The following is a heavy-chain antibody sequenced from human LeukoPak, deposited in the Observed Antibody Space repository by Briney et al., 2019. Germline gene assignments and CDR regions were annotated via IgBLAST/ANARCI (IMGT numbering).Heavy chain of an antibody. CDR3: ARDLRDKYDYVWGSYRPLWY. J-gene: IGHJ4*02. CDR2: INPNSGGT. V-gene: IGHV1-2*02. CDR1: GYTFTGYY. D-gene: IGHD3-16*02. Sequence: ASVKVSCKASGYTFTGYYTHWVRQAPGQGLEWMGWINPNSGGTNYAQKFQGRVTMTRDTSISTAYMELSRLRSDDTAVYYCARDLRDKYDYVWGSYRPLWYWGQGTLVTVSS.